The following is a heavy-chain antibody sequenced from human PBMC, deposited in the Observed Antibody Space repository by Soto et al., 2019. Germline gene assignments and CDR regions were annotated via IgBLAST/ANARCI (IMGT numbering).Heavy chain of an antibody. CDR2: INAGNGNK. V-gene: IGHV1-3*01. CDR3: ASSNGYYDVDY. Sequence: QVQLVQSGAEVKKPGASVKVSCKASGYTFTSYAMHWVRQAPGQRLEWMGWINAGNGNKKYSQKFQGRVTITRDTSASTAYMELTILRYQDTAVYYCASSNGYYDVDYGGHGTVVTVPS. D-gene: IGHD3-22*01. J-gene: IGHJ4*01. CDR1: GYTFTSYA.